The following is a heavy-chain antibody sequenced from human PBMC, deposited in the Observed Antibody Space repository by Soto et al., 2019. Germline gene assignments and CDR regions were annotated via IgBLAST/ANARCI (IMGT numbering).Heavy chain of an antibody. CDR1: GFAFSTHA. D-gene: IGHD6-19*01. V-gene: IGHV3-43*02. CDR2: ITPSGGNT. J-gene: IGHJ4*02. Sequence: GGSLRLSCAASGFAFSTHAMNWVRQAPGKGLAWVSSITPSGGNTYYADSVKGRFTISRDNSKNSLYLQMNSLRTEDTAFFYCAKDIAGSGWYSLDYWGQGTLVTVSS. CDR3: AKDIAGSGWYSLDY.